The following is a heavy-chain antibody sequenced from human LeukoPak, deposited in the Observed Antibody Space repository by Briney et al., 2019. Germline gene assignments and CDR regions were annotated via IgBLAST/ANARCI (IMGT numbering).Heavy chain of an antibody. CDR2: ISGNSDRI. CDR3: AKDGPSCGGACSQGYFDL. J-gene: IGHJ2*01. Sequence: PGGSLRLSCSASGFTFSYAMTWVRQPPGKGLEWVSVISGNSDRIFYPDSVKGRFTISRDNSRNTLFLQMNSLRAEDTAVYFCAKDGPSCGGACSQGYFDLWGRGTLVTVSS. V-gene: IGHV3-23*01. D-gene: IGHD2-21*02. CDR1: GFTFSYA.